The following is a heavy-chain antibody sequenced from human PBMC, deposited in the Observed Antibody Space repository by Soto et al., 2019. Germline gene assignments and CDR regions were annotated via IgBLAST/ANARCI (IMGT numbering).Heavy chain of an antibody. CDR2: IRTKPNNYAT. J-gene: IGHJ4*02. Sequence: DVQLVESGGGLVQPGGSLKLSCATSGFSFSGTAMHWVRQASGKGLEWVGRIRTKPNNYATTYAASVTGRFTISRDDSKNTVYLQMNRLKTEDTAVYYCTRSEDPYSYPEAFDSWGQGALVTVSS. D-gene: IGHD5-18*01. V-gene: IGHV3-73*02. CDR1: GFSFSGTA. CDR3: TRSEDPYSYPEAFDS.